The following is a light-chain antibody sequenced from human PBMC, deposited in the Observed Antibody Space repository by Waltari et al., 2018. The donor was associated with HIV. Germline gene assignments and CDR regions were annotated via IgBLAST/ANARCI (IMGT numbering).Light chain of an antibody. CDR1: NSDVGGYGY. Sequence: QSVLTQPASVSGSPGQSITISCTGTNSDVGGYGYVSWYQQHPGTAPKLLIYEVTHRPSGISIRFSGSKSGNTASMTISGLQAEDEADYYCSSYTATTAILFGGGTKVTVL. V-gene: IGLV2-14*01. J-gene: IGLJ3*02. CDR3: SSYTATTAIL. CDR2: EVT.